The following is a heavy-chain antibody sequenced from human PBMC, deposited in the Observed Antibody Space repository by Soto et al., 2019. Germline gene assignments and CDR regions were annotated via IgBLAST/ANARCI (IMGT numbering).Heavy chain of an antibody. CDR3: AREMAAGGLYYSSYSGMDV. CDR1: GYTFTGYY. V-gene: IGHV1-2*04. CDR2: INPNSGGT. Sequence: ASVKVSCKASGYTFTGYYMHWVRQAPGQGLEWMGWINPNSGGTNYAQKFQGWVTMTRDTSISTAYMELSRLRSDDTAVYYCAREMAAGGLYYSSYSGMDVWGQGTTVTVS. D-gene: IGHD6-13*01. J-gene: IGHJ6*02.